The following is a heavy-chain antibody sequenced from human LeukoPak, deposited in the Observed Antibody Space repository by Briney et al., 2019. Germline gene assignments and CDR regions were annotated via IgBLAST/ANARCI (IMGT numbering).Heavy chain of an antibody. D-gene: IGHD3-22*01. CDR3: ARPRSSGYSTEPEYFQH. CDR1: GFTFSSYA. Sequence: GGSLRLSCAASGFTFSSYAMHWVRQAPGKGLEWVAVISYDGSNKYYADSVKGRFTISRDNSKNTLYLHMNSLRAEDTAVYYCARPRSSGYSTEPEYFQHWGQGTLVTVSS. CDR2: ISYDGSNK. V-gene: IGHV3-30*04. J-gene: IGHJ1*01.